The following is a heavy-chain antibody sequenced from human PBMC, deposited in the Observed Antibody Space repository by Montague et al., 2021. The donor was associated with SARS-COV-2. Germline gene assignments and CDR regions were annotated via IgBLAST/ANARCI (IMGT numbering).Heavy chain of an antibody. V-gene: IGHV4-34*01. J-gene: IGHJ3*02. CDR2: INHSGSI. Sequence: SETLSLTCAVYGGSFSGYYWSWIRQPPGKGLEWIGEINHSGSIXXXPSXXXRVTISVDTSKNQFSLKLSSATAADTAVYYCARVPDYYDSSGYYSDAFDIWGQGTMVTVSS. CDR3: ARVPDYYDSSGYYSDAFDI. CDR1: GGSFSGYY. D-gene: IGHD3-22*01.